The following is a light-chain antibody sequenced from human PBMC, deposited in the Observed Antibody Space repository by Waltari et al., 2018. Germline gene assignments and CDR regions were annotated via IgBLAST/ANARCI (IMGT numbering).Light chain of an antibody. V-gene: IGLV2-14*01. Sequence: QSALTQPASVSGSPGQSITISCSGTRSDVGSYNYVPWYQQHPGKAPKLMIYDVNKRPSGVATRFSGSKSGNTASLTISGLQAEDEADYYCSSYTTSSTLVFGGGTKLTVL. J-gene: IGLJ3*02. CDR3: SSYTTSSTLV. CDR2: DVN. CDR1: RSDVGSYNY.